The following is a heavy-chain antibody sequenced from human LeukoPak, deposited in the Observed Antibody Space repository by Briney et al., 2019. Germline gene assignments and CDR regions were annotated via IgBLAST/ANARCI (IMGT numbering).Heavy chain of an antibody. CDR3: ANAISGLVY. V-gene: IGHV3-30*18. CDR2: ISYDGSNK. D-gene: IGHD3-10*01. CDR1: GFTFSSYG. J-gene: IGHJ4*02. Sequence: PGGSLILSCAASGFTFSSYGMHWVRQAPGKGLEWVAVISYDGSNKYYADSVKGRFTISRDNSKNTLYLQMNSLRAEDTAVYYCANAISGLVYWGQGTLVTVSS.